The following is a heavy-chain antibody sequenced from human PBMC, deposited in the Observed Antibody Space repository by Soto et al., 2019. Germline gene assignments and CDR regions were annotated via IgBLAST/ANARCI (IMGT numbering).Heavy chain of an antibody. CDR3: AREGRIASQNWFDP. CDR2: INGGNGNT. D-gene: IGHD6-6*01. J-gene: IGHJ5*02. V-gene: IGHV1-3*01. CDR1: GYTFTNYL. Sequence: ASVKVSCKASGYTFTNYLMHWVRQAPGQRLEWMGWINGGNGNTKYSQKFQDRVTITRDTSESTAYMEPTSLTSEDTPVYYCAREGRIASQNWFDPWGPGSLVTVSS.